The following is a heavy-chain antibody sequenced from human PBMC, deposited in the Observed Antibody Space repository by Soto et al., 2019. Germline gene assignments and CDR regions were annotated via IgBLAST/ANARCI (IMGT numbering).Heavy chain of an antibody. Sequence: QLQLQESGSGLVKPSQTLSLTCAVSGGSISSGGYSWIWIRQPPGKGLEWIGYIYHSGSTYYNPSLKSRVTISVDRSKNQFSLKLSSVTAADTAVYYCARVGGLGAVAVDYWGQGTLVTVSS. V-gene: IGHV4-30-2*01. D-gene: IGHD6-19*01. CDR1: GGSISSGGYS. CDR3: ARVGGLGAVAVDY. CDR2: IYHSGST. J-gene: IGHJ4*02.